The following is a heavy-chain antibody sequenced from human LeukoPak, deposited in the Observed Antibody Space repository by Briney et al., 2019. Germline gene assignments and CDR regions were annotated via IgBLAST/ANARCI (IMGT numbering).Heavy chain of an antibody. J-gene: IGHJ4*02. D-gene: IGHD3-16*01. CDR2: ISSSSSSM. V-gene: IGHV3-48*02. Sequence: GGSLRLSCAASGFPFSRYTMNWVRQAPGKGLEWASYISSSSSSMYYADSVKGRFTISRDNAENSLYLQMNSLRDEDTAVYYCARDTGGPDYWGQGTLVTVSS. CDR3: ARDTGGPDY. CDR1: GFPFSRYT.